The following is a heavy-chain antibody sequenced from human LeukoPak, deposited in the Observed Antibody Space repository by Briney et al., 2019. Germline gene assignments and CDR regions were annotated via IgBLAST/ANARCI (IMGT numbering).Heavy chain of an antibody. D-gene: IGHD3-10*01. CDR1: GGSISSSSSY. V-gene: IGHV4-39*07. Sequence: PSETLSLTCTVSGGSISSSSSYWNWIRQPPGKGLEWIGGIYYSGSTYYNPSLKSRVTISVDTSKNQSSLKLYSVTAADAAVYYCERGGAMVRGGFDPWGQGTLVTVSS. J-gene: IGHJ5*02. CDR3: ERGGAMVRGGFDP. CDR2: IYYSGST.